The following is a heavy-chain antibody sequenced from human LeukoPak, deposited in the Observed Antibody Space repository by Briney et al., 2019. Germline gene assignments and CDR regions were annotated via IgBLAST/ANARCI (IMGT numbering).Heavy chain of an antibody. V-gene: IGHV4-38-2*02. CDR1: GYSISSGYY. CDR3: ARVAAYSSSAKTNYYYYMDV. CDR2: IYHSGST. D-gene: IGHD6-13*01. Sequence: PSETLSLTCTVSGYSISSGYYWGWTRQPPGTGLEWIGSIYHSGSTYYNPSLKSRVTISVDTTKNQFSLKLSSVTAADTAVYYCARVAAYSSSAKTNYYYYMDVWGKGTTVTVSS. J-gene: IGHJ6*03.